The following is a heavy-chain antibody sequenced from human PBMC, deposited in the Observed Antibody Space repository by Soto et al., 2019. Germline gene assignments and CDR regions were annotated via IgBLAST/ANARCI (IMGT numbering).Heavy chain of an antibody. Sequence: ASVKVSCKASGYTFTGYYMHWVRQAPGQGLEWMGWINPNSGGTNYAQKFQGWVTMTRDTSISTAYMELSRLRSEDTAIYYCAKETRSRGPFDYWGQGTLVTVSS. J-gene: IGHJ4*02. CDR3: AKETRSRGPFDY. D-gene: IGHD5-12*01. CDR2: INPNSGGT. CDR1: GYTFTGYY. V-gene: IGHV1-2*04.